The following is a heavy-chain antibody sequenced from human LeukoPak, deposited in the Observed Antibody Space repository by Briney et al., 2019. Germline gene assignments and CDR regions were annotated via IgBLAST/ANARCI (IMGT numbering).Heavy chain of an antibody. Sequence: SETLSLTCTVSGGSISSGGYYWSWIRQPPGKGLEWIGEINHSGSTNYNPSLKSRVTISVDTSKNQFSLKLSSVTAADTAVYYCASPQPYYEDAFDIWGQGTMVTVSS. CDR3: ASPQPYYEDAFDI. V-gene: IGHV4-39*07. CDR2: INHSGST. J-gene: IGHJ3*02. CDR1: GGSISSGGYY. D-gene: IGHD3-22*01.